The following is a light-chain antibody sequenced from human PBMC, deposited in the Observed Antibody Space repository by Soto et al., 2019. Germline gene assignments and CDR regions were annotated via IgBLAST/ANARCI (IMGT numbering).Light chain of an antibody. V-gene: IGLV2-23*02. CDR3: CSYAGSSYV. Sequence: QSVLTQPASVSGSPGQSITISCTGSSSDVGTYNLVSWYQQHPGEAPKPMIYEVTKRPSGVSNRFSGSKSGNTASLTISGLQAEDEADYYCCSYAGSSYVFGAGTKVTVL. CDR2: EVT. J-gene: IGLJ1*01. CDR1: SSDVGTYNL.